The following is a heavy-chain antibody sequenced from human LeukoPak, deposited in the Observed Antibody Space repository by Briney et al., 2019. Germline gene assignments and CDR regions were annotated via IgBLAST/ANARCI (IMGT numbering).Heavy chain of an antibody. D-gene: IGHD2/OR15-2a*01. J-gene: IGHJ4*02. V-gene: IGHV3-30*18. CDR3: TKAYFFDSGTSSIFDY. CDR2: KTHDGNNK. Sequence: GGPLRLSCAASGLTFSNYGMHGVLQAPGKGLEWTAVKTHDGNNKYYADSVKGRFTISRDNSKNTLYLQMNSLRAEDTAIYYCTKAYFFDSGTSSIFDYWGQGTLVTVSS. CDR1: GLTFSNYG.